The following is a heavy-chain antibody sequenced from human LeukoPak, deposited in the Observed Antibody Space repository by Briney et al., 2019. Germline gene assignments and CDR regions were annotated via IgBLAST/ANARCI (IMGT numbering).Heavy chain of an antibody. V-gene: IGHV3-30*04. J-gene: IGHJ4*02. CDR1: GFTSSSFA. Sequence: PGGSLRLSCAASGFTSSSFAMHWVRQAPGKGLEWVAVISFDGSKKQYVDSVKGRFTISRDDAKNTLYLQMNSLRAEDTAVYYCARERYSYGTFDYWGQGTLVTVSS. D-gene: IGHD5-18*01. CDR3: ARERYSYGTFDY. CDR2: ISFDGSKK.